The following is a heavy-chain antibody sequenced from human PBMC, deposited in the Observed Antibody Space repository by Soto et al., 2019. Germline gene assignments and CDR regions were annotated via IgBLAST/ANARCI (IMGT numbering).Heavy chain of an antibody. D-gene: IGHD5-18*01. CDR3: AVNDPVTWIQLWQSFDY. J-gene: IGHJ4*02. CDR1: GGTFSSYA. Sequence: AASVKVSCKASGGTFSSYAISWVRQAPGQGLEWMGGIIPIFGTANYAQKFQGRVTITADESTSTAYMELSSLRSEDTAVYYCAVNDPVTWIQLWQSFDYWGQGTLVTVSS. CDR2: IIPIFGTA. V-gene: IGHV1-69*13.